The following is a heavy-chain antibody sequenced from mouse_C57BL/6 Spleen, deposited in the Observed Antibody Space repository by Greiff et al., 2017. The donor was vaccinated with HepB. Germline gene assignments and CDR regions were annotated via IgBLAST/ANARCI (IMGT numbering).Heavy chain of an antibody. CDR1: GYAFTNYL. CDR2: INPGSGGT. CDR3: ARSPHYYGSSYAMDY. V-gene: IGHV1-54*01. Sequence: QVQLQQSGAELVRPGTSVKVSCKASGYAFTNYLIEWVKQRPGQGLEWIGVINPGSGGTNYNEKFKGKATLTADKSSSTAYMQLSSLTSEDSAVYFCARSPHYYGSSYAMDYWGQGTSVTVSS. D-gene: IGHD1-1*01. J-gene: IGHJ4*01.